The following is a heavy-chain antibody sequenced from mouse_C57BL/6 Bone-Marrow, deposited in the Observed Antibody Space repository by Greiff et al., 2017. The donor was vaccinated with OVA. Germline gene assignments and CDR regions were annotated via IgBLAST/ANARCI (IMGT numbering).Heavy chain of an antibody. D-gene: IGHD1-1*01. CDR1: GYSITSGYY. CDR2: ISYDGSN. Sequence: ESGPGLVKPSQSLSLTCSVPGYSITSGYYWNWIRQFPGNKLEWMGYISYDGSNNYNPSLKNRISITRDTSKNQFFLKLNSVTTEDTATYYCASTTVVNYFDYWGQGTTLTVSS. V-gene: IGHV3-6*01. CDR3: ASTTVVNYFDY. J-gene: IGHJ2*01.